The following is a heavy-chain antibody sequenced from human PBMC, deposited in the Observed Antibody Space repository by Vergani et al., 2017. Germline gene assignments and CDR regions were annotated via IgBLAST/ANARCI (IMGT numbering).Heavy chain of an antibody. D-gene: IGHD4-17*01. CDR3: ARALLRRARKSDYVVFDWFDP. CDR2: IYTSGST. V-gene: IGHV4-61*02. CDR1: GGSISSGSYY. Sequence: QVQLQELGPGLVKPSQTLSLTCTVSGGSISSGSYYWSWIRQPAGKGLEWIGRIYTSGSTNYNPSLKSRVTISVDTSKNQFSLKLSSVTAADTAVYYCARALLRRARKSDYVVFDWFDPWGQGTLVTVSS. J-gene: IGHJ5*02.